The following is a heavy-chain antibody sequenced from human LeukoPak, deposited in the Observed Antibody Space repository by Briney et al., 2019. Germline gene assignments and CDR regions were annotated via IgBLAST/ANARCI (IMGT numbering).Heavy chain of an antibody. Sequence: ASVKVSCKASGYTFTTYSIHWVRQAPGQRLEWMGWINAANSDTKYSQRFQGGVTITRDTSASTAYMELSSLRSEDTAVYYCARASPYNWFDPWGQGTLVTVSS. CDR1: GYTFTTYS. J-gene: IGHJ5*02. CDR3: ARASPYNWFDP. CDR2: INAANSDT. V-gene: IGHV1-3*01.